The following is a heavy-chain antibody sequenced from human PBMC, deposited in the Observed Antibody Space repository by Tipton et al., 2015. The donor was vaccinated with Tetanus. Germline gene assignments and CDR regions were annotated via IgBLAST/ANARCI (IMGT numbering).Heavy chain of an antibody. CDR3: VRESSSGWFVDY. J-gene: IGHJ4*02. Sequence: WIGYIYRTGSTKYNSSLRDRVTIALDTSKNQFSLKLNSVTAADTAVYYCVRESSSGWFVDYWGQGTVVTVFS. D-gene: IGHD6-19*01. V-gene: IGHV4-59*01. CDR2: IYRTGST.